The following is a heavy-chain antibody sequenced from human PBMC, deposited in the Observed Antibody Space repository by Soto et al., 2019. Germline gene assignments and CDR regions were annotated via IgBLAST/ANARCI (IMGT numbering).Heavy chain of an antibody. Sequence: EVQLAESGGGLAQPGGSLRLSCAASGFTLSGYAMDWVRQAPGKGLEYVSGISSNGVGKYYANSVQGRFTISRDNSKNTVDLQMGSLRPEDMAVYYCARRARPDFYYMDVWGKGTTVTVSS. CDR2: ISSNGVGK. CDR1: GFTLSGYA. J-gene: IGHJ6*03. CDR3: ARRARPDFYYMDV. D-gene: IGHD6-6*01. V-gene: IGHV3-64*01.